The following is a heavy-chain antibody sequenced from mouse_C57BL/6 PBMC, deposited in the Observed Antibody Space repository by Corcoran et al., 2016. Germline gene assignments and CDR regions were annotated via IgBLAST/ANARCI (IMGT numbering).Heavy chain of an antibody. CDR2: INPNNGGT. V-gene: IGHV1-26*01. J-gene: IGHJ3*01. CDR1: GCTFTEYY. Sequence: EVQLQQCGPGLVKPAASVKISCKASGCTFTEYYRTWVMQGHGKSLEWIGDINPNNGGTSYNQKFKGKATLTVDKSSSTAYMERRSLTSEDSAVYYCARWHYGSSYPFAYWGQGTLVTVSA. CDR3: ARWHYGSSYPFAY. D-gene: IGHD1-1*01.